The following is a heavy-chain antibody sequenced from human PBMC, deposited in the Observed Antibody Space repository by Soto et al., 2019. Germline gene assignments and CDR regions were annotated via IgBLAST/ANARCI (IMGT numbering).Heavy chain of an antibody. CDR1: GFTFSSYG. J-gene: IGHJ6*03. Sequence: QVQLVESGGGVVQPGRSLRLSCAASGFTFSSYGMHWVRQAPGKGLEWVAVIWYDGSNKYYADSVKGRFTISRDNSKNTLYLQMNSLRAEDTAVYYCARDTAARYYRDVWGKGTTVTVSS. V-gene: IGHV3-33*01. D-gene: IGHD6-25*01. CDR2: IWYDGSNK. CDR3: ARDTAARYYRDV.